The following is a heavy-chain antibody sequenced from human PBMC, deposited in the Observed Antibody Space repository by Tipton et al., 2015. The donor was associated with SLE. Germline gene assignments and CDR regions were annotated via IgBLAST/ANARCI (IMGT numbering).Heavy chain of an antibody. D-gene: IGHD3-22*01. CDR3: ARGYYESNGYYSFDY. V-gene: IGHV4-59*01. CDR1: GGSISGYY. Sequence: TLSLTCAVSGGSISGYYWSWIRQPPGKELEWIGYIHYSGTTDYNPSLRSRVTMPIDTSRNQFSLNLNSVIPADTAIYHCARGYYESNGYYSFDYWGLGALVTVSS. CDR2: IHYSGTT. J-gene: IGHJ4*02.